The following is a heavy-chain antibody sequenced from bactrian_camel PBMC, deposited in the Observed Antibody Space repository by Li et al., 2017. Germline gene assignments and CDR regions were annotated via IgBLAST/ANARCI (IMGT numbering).Heavy chain of an antibody. CDR1: GNSYNLNC. J-gene: IGHJ4*01. CDR2: FIYTFGRAT. D-gene: IGHD6*01. V-gene: IGHV3S53*01. CDR3: AASSWRWDTSRLVLDENEYNY. Sequence: HVQLVESGGGSVQPGGSLRLSCAASGNSYNLNCLGWFRQAPGMEREQVAVFIYTFGRATRYADSVKGRFTISQDDAKNTVYLQMNNLKPEDTAMYYCAASSWRWDTSRLVLDENEYNYWGQGTQVTVS.